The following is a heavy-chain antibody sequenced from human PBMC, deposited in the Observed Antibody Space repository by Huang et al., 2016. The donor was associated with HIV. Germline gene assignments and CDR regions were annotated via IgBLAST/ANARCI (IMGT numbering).Heavy chain of an antibody. Sequence: QLQLQESGPGQVKPSETLSLTCTVSSDFSSGPNYYWGWIGQSPGKGLEWVGGVYESGNTNYDPALKSRVTFCVDTSRNQFSLRLNSVTAADTAVYYCASQHIGAAATWFWGRGTQVAVSS. D-gene: IGHD6-13*01. CDR3: ASQHIGAAATWF. J-gene: IGHJ4*02. V-gene: IGHV4-39*01. CDR2: VYESGNT. CDR1: SDFSSGPNYY.